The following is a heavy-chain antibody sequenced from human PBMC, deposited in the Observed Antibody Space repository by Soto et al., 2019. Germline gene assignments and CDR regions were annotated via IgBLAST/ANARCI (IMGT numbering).Heavy chain of an antibody. CDR1: GGTFSSYA. Sequence: QVQLVQSGAEVKKPGSSVKVSCTASGGTFSSYAISWVRQAPGQGLEWMGGIIPIFGTANYAQKFQGSVTITGDESTGTAYMVLSSLRSEDTAVYYCARRWMATLPYDAFDIWGQGTMVTVSS. D-gene: IGHD5-12*01. CDR3: ARRWMATLPYDAFDI. J-gene: IGHJ3*02. CDR2: IIPIFGTA. V-gene: IGHV1-69*01.